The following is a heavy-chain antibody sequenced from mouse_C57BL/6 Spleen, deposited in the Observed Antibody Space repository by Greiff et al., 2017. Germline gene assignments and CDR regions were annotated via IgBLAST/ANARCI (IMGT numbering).Heavy chain of an antibody. CDR2: IYYDGSST. D-gene: IGHD1-1*01. V-gene: IGHV5-16*01. CDR3: AIGPYYYGSSYWYFDV. CDR1: GFAFSDYY. Sequence: EVKLQESEGGLVQPGSSMKLSCTASGFAFSDYYMAWVRQVPEKGLEWVANIYYDGSSTYYLDSLKSRFIISRDTAKNILYLQMSSLKSEDTATYYCAIGPYYYGSSYWYFDVWGTGTLVTVSS. J-gene: IGHJ1*03.